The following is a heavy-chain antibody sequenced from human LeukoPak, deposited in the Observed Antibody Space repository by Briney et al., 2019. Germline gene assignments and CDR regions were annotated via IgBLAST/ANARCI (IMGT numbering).Heavy chain of an antibody. D-gene: IGHD3-9*01. CDR1: GFTFSSYA. Sequence: GGSLRLSCAASGFTFSSYAMSWVRQAPGKGLEWVSAISGSGGSTYYADSVKGRFTISRDNSKNTLYLQMNSLRVEDTAVYYCAKGVIARGFDWLFLFDYWGQGTLVTVSS. CDR2: ISGSGGST. J-gene: IGHJ4*02. CDR3: AKGVIARGFDWLFLFDY. V-gene: IGHV3-23*01.